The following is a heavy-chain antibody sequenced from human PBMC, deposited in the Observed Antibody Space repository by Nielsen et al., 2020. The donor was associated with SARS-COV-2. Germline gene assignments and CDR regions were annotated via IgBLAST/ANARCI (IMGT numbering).Heavy chain of an antibody. D-gene: IGHD6-19*01. J-gene: IGHJ4*02. CDR3: AKDLSGWFGYFDS. V-gene: IGHV3-53*01. CDR2: IYTDGRT. Sequence: GGSLRLSCAASGFIVSSSYMSWVRQAPGKGLKWVSVIYTDGRTFYADSVKGRFTISRDNFMNTLSLQMNNLRAEDTAVYYCAKDLSGWFGYFDSWGQGTPVIVSS. CDR1: GFIVSSSY.